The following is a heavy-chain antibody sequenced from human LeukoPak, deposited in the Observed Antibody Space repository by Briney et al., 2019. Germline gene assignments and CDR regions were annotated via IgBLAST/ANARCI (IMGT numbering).Heavy chain of an antibody. CDR3: ARGDGSGSYCPFVY. CDR2: ISAYNGNT. Sequence: ASVKVSSKASGYTFTSYGISRVRQAPGQGLEWMGWISAYNGNTNYTKTPQGRVPMTTATSPSTDYMELRSMRSADTAVYYCARGDGSGSYCPFVYWGQGTLVTVSS. J-gene: IGHJ4*02. CDR1: GYTFTSYG. V-gene: IGHV1-18*01. D-gene: IGHD3-10*01.